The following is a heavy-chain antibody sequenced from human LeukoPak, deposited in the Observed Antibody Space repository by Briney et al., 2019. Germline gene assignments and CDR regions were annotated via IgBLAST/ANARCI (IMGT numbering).Heavy chain of an antibody. D-gene: IGHD3-16*01. V-gene: IGHV3-33*01. CDR1: GFTFSSYG. CDR3: ARGEYQLVLDY. CDR2: IWYDGSNK. Sequence: PGRSLRLSCAASGFTFSSYGMHWVRQAPGKGLEWVAVIWYDGSNKYYADSAKGRFTISRDNSKNTLYLQMNSLRAEDTAVYYCARGEYQLVLDYWGQGTLVTVSS. J-gene: IGHJ4*02.